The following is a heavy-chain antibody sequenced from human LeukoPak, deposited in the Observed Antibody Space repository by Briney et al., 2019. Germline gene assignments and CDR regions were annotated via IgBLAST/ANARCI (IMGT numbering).Heavy chain of an antibody. Sequence: GGSLRLSCSASGFTFSSYAMHWVRQAPGKGLEYVSAISSNGGSTYYADSVKGRFTISRDNSKNTLYLQMSSLRAEDTAVYHCVKAVGAKGDYYYYYGMDVWGQGTTVTVSS. CDR3: VKAVGAKGDYYYYYGMDV. J-gene: IGHJ6*02. D-gene: IGHD1-26*01. CDR2: ISSNGGST. V-gene: IGHV3-64D*09. CDR1: GFTFSSYA.